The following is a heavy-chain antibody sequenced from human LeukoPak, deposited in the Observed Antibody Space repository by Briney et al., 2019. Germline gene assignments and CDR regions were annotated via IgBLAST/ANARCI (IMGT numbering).Heavy chain of an antibody. J-gene: IGHJ4*02. Sequence: SGTLSLTRSVARGSISSGTYDWSWLRQPDGKGLGGIGRVYTSGITNYIPSLKSRVTISVDTSKNQFSLKLSSVTAADTAVYYCAIPNSSSWYKPLDYWGQGTLVTVSS. CDR3: AIPNSSSWYKPLDY. D-gene: IGHD6-13*01. CDR2: VYTSGIT. V-gene: IGHV4-61*02. CDR1: RGSISSGTYD.